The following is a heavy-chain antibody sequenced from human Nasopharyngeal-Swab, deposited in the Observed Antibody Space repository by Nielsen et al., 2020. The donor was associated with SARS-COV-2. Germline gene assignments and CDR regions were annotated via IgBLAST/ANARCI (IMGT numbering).Heavy chain of an antibody. CDR1: GGTFSSYA. Sequence: SVKVSCKASGGTFSSYAISWVRQAPGQGLEWMGGIIPIFGTANYAQKFQGRVTITADESTSTAYMELSSLRSEDTAVYYCAGFFFSFLSPLIAFDIWGQGTMVTVSS. CDR2: IIPIFGTA. J-gene: IGHJ3*02. CDR3: AGFFFSFLSPLIAFDI. D-gene: IGHD2/OR15-2a*01. V-gene: IGHV1-69*13.